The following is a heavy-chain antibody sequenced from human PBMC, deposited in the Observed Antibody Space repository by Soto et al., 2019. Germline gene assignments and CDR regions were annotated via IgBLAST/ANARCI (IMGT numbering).Heavy chain of an antibody. J-gene: IGHJ5*02. CDR2: IYYSGST. D-gene: IGHD6-25*01. CDR3: ARGGRSAWNNWLDP. V-gene: IGHV4-59*01. CDR1: GGSINTYY. Sequence: KPSETLSLTCTVSGGSINTYYWSWIRQPPGKGLEWIGYIYYSGSTNYNPSLKSRVTISVDTSKNQFSLRLSSVTAAHTAAYYCARGGRSAWNNWLDPWGQGTTVTVS.